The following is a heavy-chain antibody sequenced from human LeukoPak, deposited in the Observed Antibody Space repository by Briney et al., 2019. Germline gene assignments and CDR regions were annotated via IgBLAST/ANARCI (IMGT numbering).Heavy chain of an antibody. Sequence: GASVRVSCKASGYTFTSYGISWVRQAPGQGLEWMGWISAYNGNTNYAQKLQGRVTMTTDTSTSTAYMQLRSLRSDDTAVYYCARVRARNCGGDCYPVDYWGQGTLVTVSS. CDR1: GYTFTSYG. CDR3: ARVRARNCGGDCYPVDY. CDR2: ISAYNGNT. V-gene: IGHV1-18*04. D-gene: IGHD2-21*02. J-gene: IGHJ4*02.